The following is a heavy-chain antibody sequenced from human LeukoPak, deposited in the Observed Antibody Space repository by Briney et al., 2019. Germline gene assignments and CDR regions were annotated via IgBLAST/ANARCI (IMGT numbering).Heavy chain of an antibody. CDR2: LSGSGANT. CDR3: AKWLRSPYFFDS. CDR1: GFSFSNHA. V-gene: IGHV3-23*01. D-gene: IGHD5-12*01. J-gene: IGHJ4*02. Sequence: PGGSLRLSCATSGFSFSNHAMTWVRQAPGKGLEWVSSLSGSGANTYYADSVTGRFTVSRDNSKNTLYLQMNSLRAEDTAIYYCAKWLRSPYFFDSWGQGTLVTVSS.